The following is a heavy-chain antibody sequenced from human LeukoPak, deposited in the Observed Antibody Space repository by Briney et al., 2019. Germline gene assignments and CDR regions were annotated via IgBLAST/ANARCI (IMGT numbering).Heavy chain of an antibody. Sequence: GGSLRLSCAASGFPFSSYSMNWVRQAPGKGLEWVAVISYDGSNKYYADSVKGRFTISRDNSKNTLYLQMNSLRAEDTAVYYCARALGEAFDIWGQGTMVTVSS. CDR1: GFPFSSYS. J-gene: IGHJ3*02. CDR2: ISYDGSNK. V-gene: IGHV3-30*03. CDR3: ARALGEAFDI. D-gene: IGHD3-10*01.